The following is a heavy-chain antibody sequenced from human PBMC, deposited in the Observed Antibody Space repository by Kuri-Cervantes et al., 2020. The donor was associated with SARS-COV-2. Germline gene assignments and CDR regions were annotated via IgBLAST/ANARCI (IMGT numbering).Heavy chain of an antibody. J-gene: IGHJ3*02. D-gene: IGHD2-21*02. CDR2: INHSGST. Sequence: GSLRLSCAVYGGSFSGYYWSWIRQPPGKGLEWIGEINHSGSTNYNPSLKSRVTISVDTSKNQFSLKLSSVTAADTAVYYCARDTGYCGGDCSAFDIWGQGTMVTVSS. V-gene: IGHV4-34*01. CDR3: ARDTGYCGGDCSAFDI. CDR1: GGSFSGYY.